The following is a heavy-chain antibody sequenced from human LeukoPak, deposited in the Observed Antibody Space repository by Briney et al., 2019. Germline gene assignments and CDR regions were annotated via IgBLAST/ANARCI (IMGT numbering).Heavy chain of an antibody. CDR3: ARGANYGDYGLDAFDV. Sequence: SETLSLTCTVSGGSMSSYYWSWIRQPPGEGLEWIGYINYSGSTTYNPSLRSRVTMSIDTSKNQFSLKLTSVTAADTAVYHCARGANYGDYGLDAFDVWGQGTMVTVSS. V-gene: IGHV4-59*01. D-gene: IGHD4-17*01. CDR2: INYSGST. CDR1: GGSMSSYY. J-gene: IGHJ3*01.